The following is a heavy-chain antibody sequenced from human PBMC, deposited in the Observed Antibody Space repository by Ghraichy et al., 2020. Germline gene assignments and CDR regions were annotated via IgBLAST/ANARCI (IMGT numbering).Heavy chain of an antibody. CDR1: GFTFSSYA. CDR3: ARGRRAVSTQDVIDY. D-gene: IGHD2-8*01. J-gene: IGHJ4*02. CDR2: ISYDGSNK. V-gene: IGHV3-30-3*01. Sequence: GGSLRLPCAASGFTFSSYAMHWVRQAPGKGLEWVAVISYDGSNKYYADSVKGRFTISRDNSKNTLYLQMNSLRAEDTAVYYCARGRRAVSTQDVIDYWGQGTLVTVSS.